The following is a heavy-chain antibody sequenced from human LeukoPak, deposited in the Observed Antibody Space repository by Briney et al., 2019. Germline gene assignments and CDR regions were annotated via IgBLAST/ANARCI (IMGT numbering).Heavy chain of an antibody. CDR1: GGSISSSSYY. V-gene: IGHV4-39*01. Sequence: TTSETLSLTCTASGGSISSSSYYWGWIRQPPGKGLEWIGSIYYSGSTYYNPSLKSRVTISVDTSKDQFSLKLSSVTAADTAVYYCARHGPTYYYGSRPFDPWGQGTLVTVSS. CDR3: ARHGPTYYYGSRPFDP. J-gene: IGHJ5*02. D-gene: IGHD3-22*01. CDR2: IYYSGST.